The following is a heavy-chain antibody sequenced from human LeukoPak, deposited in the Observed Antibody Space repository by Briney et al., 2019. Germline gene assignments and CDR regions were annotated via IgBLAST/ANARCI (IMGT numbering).Heavy chain of an antibody. CDR1: EFTFSSYW. V-gene: IGHV3-7*01. J-gene: IGHJ4*02. CDR2: IKQDGSEK. CDR3: ARPLDGASKNYFDY. D-gene: IGHD3-10*01. Sequence: GGSLRLSCAASEFTFSSYWMSWVRQAPGKGLEWVANIKQDGSEKYYVDSVKGRFTISRDNAKNSLYLQMNSLRAEDTAVYYCARPLDGASKNYFDYWGQGTLVTVSS.